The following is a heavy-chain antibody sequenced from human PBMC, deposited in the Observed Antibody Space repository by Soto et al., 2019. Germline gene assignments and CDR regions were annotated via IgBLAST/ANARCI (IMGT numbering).Heavy chain of an antibody. Sequence: QVLLGQSGAELKRAGASVKVSCKASGYTFISYGMAWVRQAPGQGLEWMGGSSTYNGNTKYAQKNQDRVTITTDTTPSTAYMDVRTLRSDDTAVYYCASAEYSNSGVGILATGVDGVEIDYWGQGTLVTVSS. V-gene: IGHV1-18*01. D-gene: IGHD6-13*01. CDR1: GYTFISYG. CDR3: ASAEYSNSGVGILATGVDGVEIDY. J-gene: IGHJ4*02. CDR2: SSTYNGNT.